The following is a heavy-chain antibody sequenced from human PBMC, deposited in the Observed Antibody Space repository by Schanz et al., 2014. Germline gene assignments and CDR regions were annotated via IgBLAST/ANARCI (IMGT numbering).Heavy chain of an antibody. CDR1: GFGFSSYS. Sequence: EVQLVESGGGLIQPGGSLRLSCAASGFGFSSYSMNWVRQARGKGLEWVSAMNESHSTIYYADSVRGRFTISRDNAENTLFLQMNSLRAEDTAVYYCARKVVATIGGYYDNWGQGTLVIVSS. CDR3: ARKVVATIGGYYDN. V-gene: IGHV3-23*04. J-gene: IGHJ4*02. CDR2: MNESHSTI. D-gene: IGHD5-12*01.